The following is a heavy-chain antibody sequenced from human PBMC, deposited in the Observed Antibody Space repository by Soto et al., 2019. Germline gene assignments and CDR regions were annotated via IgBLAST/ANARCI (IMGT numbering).Heavy chain of an antibody. CDR3: TTERGWYDAFDI. CDR2: FKSKTDGGTT. D-gene: IGHD3-10*01. V-gene: IGHV3-15*01. CDR1: GFTFSNAW. J-gene: IGHJ3*02. Sequence: EVQLVESGGGLVKPGGSLRLSCAASGFTFSNAWMSWVRQAPGKGLEWVGRFKSKTDGGTTDYAAPVKGRFTISRDDSKNTLYLQMNSLKTEDTAVYYCTTERGWYDAFDIWGQGTMVTVSS.